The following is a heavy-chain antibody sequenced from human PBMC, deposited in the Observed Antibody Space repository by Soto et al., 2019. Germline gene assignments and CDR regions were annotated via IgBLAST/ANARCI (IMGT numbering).Heavy chain of an antibody. CDR2: ISSNGGST. D-gene: IGHD2-8*01. CDR3: ARRKGYCTNGVRSEDAFDI. CDR1: GFTFSSYA. J-gene: IGHJ3*02. V-gene: IGHV3-64*01. Sequence: GGSLRLSCAASGFTFSSYAMHWVRQAPGKGLEYVSAISSNGGSTYYANSVKGRFTISRDNSKNTLYLQMGSLRAEDMAVYYCARRKGYCTNGVRSEDAFDIWGQGTMVTVSS.